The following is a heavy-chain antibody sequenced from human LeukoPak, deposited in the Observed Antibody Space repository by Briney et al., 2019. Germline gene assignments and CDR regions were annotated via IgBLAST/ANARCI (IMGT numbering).Heavy chain of an antibody. V-gene: IGHV1-2*02. CDR3: AREGVVVATSNYYYYMDV. D-gene: IGHD2-21*01. CDR1: GYTFTGYY. CDR2: INPNSGGT. Sequence: ASVKVSCKASGYTFTGYYMHWVRQAPGQGLEWMGWINPNSGGTNYAQKFHGRVTMTRDTSISTAYMELSRLRSDDTAVYYCAREGVVVATSNYYYYMDVWGKGTTVTVSS. J-gene: IGHJ6*03.